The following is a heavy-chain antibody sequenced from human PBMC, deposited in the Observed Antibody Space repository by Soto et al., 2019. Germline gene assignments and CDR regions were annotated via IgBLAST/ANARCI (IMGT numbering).Heavy chain of an antibody. D-gene: IGHD2-15*01. CDR2: ISSSSSYI. CDR1: GFTFSGYA. Sequence: GGDLRLSCAASGFTFSGYAMHWVRQAPGKGLEWVSSISSSSSYIYYADSVKGRFTISRDNAKNSLYLQMNSLRAEDTAVYYCARVSCSGGSCYKRHWFDPWGQGT. J-gene: IGHJ5*02. CDR3: ARVSCSGGSCYKRHWFDP. V-gene: IGHV3-21*01.